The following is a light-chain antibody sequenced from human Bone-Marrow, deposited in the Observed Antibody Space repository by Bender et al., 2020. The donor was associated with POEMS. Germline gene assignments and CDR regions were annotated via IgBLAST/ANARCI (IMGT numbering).Light chain of an antibody. CDR2: NDS. J-gene: IGLJ3*02. Sequence: SYVLTQPPSVSVAPGKTATITCGGKNIGTKNVHWYQQKPGQAPILVISNDSDRPSGIPERFSGSNSGNTATLTISSVEAGDEVDYYCQVWDSSSDHWVFGGGTKLTVL. V-gene: IGLV3-21*04. CDR3: QVWDSSSDHWV. CDR1: NIGTKN.